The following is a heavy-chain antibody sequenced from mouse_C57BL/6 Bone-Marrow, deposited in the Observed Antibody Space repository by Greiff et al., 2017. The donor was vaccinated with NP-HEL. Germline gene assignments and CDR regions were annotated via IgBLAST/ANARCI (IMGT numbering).Heavy chain of an antibody. D-gene: IGHD2-5*01. CDR2: IYPGSGNT. CDR3: ASYYSNFDY. V-gene: IGHV1-76*01. J-gene: IGHJ2*01. CDR1: GYTFTDYY. Sequence: VQLQQSGAELVRPGASVKLSCKASGYTFTDYYINWVKQRPGQGLEWIARIYPGSGNTYYNEKFKGKATLTAEKSSSTAYMQLSSLTSEDSAVYFCASYYSNFDYWGQGTTLTVSS.